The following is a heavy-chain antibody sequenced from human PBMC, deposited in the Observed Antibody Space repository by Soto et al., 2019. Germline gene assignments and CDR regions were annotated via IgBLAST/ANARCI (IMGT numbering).Heavy chain of an antibody. V-gene: IGHV4-31*03. Sequence: QVQLQESGPGLVKPSQTLSLTCTVSGDSISRGGYYYNWIRHLPGKGLEWIGYIYHTGSTNYNPSRKNRVTISVDTSKNQLSLELRSVTAADTAVYYWVRDGAGGYGLGWFDPWGQGTLVTVSS. J-gene: IGHJ5*01. CDR2: IYHTGST. CDR3: VRDGAGGYGLGWFDP. D-gene: IGHD2-15*01. CDR1: GDSISRGGYY.